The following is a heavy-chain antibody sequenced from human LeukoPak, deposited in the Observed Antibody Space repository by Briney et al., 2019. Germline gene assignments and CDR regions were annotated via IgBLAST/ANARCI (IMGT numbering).Heavy chain of an antibody. J-gene: IGHJ4*02. Sequence: PSETLSLTCTVSGGSISSSHWWSWVRQPPGKGLEWIGEIHHSGSSNFDPSLKSRGTVSVDKSKNQFSLELTSVTAADTAVYYCAAKTTEPTHYFESWGQGILVTVSS. D-gene: IGHD4-11*01. CDR1: GGSISSSHW. CDR2: IHHSGSS. V-gene: IGHV4-4*02. CDR3: AAKTTEPTHYFES.